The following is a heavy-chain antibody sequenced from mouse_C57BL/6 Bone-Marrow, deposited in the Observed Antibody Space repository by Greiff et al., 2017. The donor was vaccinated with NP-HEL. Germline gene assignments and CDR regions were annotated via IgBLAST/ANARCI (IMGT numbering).Heavy chain of an antibody. CDR1: GYAFSSSW. CDR3: AGPYYYGSSYGAMDY. CDR2: IYPGDGDT. V-gene: IGHV1-82*01. D-gene: IGHD1-1*01. J-gene: IGHJ4*01. Sequence: VQLQQSGPELVKPGASVKISCKASGYAFSSSWMNWVKQRPGKGLEWIGRIYPGDGDTNYNGKFKGKATLTADKSSSTAYMQLSSLTSEDSAVYFCAGPYYYGSSYGAMDYWGQGTSVTVSS.